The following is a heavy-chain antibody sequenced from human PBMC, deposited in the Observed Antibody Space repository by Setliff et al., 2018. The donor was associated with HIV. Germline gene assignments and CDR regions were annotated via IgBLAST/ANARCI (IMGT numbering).Heavy chain of an antibody. CDR2: IRPYSCDT. J-gene: IGHJ4*02. CDR3: STDYGDY. V-gene: IGHV1-18*01. CDR1: GHTLTTCG. Sequence: GASVKVSCKASGHTLTTCGISWVRQAPGRGPEWMGWIRPYSCDTHYSQKLQGRVTMTTDTSTRTAYMELRSLRSDDTAVYYCSTDYGDYWGQGTLVTVSS.